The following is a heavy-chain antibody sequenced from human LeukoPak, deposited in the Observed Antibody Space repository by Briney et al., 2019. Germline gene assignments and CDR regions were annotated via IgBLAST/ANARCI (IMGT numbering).Heavy chain of an antibody. Sequence: GSLRLSCAASGYTFSSYAMTWIRQPPGKGLEWIGEINHSGSTNYNPSLKSRVTISVDTSKNQFSLKLSSVTAADTAVYYCARGRPMVKWLRENYFDYWGQGTLVTVSS. V-gene: IGHV4-34*01. CDR3: ARGRPMVKWLRENYFDY. CDR1: GYTFSSYA. D-gene: IGHD5-12*01. J-gene: IGHJ4*02. CDR2: INHSGST.